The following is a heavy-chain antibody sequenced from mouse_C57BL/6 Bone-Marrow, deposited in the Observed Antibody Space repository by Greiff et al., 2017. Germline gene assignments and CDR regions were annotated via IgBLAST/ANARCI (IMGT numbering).Heavy chain of an antibody. CDR3: ARASYGYYYGMDY. D-gene: IGHD2-2*01. J-gene: IGHJ4*01. V-gene: IGHV1-55*01. Sequence: VQLQQPGAELVKPGASVKMSCKASGYTFTSYWITWVKQRPGQGLEWIGDIYPGSGSTNYNEKFKSKATLTVDTSSSTAYMQLSSLPSEDSAVYYCARASYGYYYGMDYWGQGTTVTVSS. CDR1: GYTFTSYW. CDR2: IYPGSGST.